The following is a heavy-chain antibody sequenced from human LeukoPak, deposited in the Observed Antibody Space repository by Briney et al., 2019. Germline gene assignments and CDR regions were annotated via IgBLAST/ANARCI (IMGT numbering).Heavy chain of an antibody. Sequence: PSETLSLTCTVSGGSISSYYWSWIRQPPGKGLEWIGYIYYSGSTNYNPSLKSRVTISVDTSKNQFSLKLSSVTAADTAVYYCARGGGVPALFDYWGQGTLVTVSS. D-gene: IGHD2-2*01. CDR1: GGSISSYY. V-gene: IGHV4-59*08. CDR2: IYYSGST. CDR3: ARGGGVPALFDY. J-gene: IGHJ4*02.